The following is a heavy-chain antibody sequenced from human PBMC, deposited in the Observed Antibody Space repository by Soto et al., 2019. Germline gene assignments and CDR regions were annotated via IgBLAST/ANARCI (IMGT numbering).Heavy chain of an antibody. CDR3: AKDLSVVVTAIGAFDI. Sequence: SETLSLTCTVSGGSISSYYWSWIRQPPGKGLEWIGYIYYSGSTNYNPSLKSRVTISVDTSKNQFSLKLSSVTAADTAVYYCAKDLSVVVTAIGAFDIWGQGTMVTVSS. CDR2: IYYSGST. D-gene: IGHD2-21*02. CDR1: GGSISSYY. J-gene: IGHJ3*02. V-gene: IGHV4-59*01.